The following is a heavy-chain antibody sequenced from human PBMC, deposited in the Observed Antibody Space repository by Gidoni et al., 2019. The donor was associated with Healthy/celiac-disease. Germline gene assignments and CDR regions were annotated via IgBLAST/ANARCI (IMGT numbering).Heavy chain of an antibody. J-gene: IGHJ4*02. CDR2: IDPGDSYT. CDR1: GYSFTSYW. V-gene: IGHV5-10-1*03. D-gene: IGHD1-20*01. Sequence: EVQLVQSGAEAKKPGECRRISGKGSGYSFTSYWISWVRQMPGKGLEWMGRIDPGDSYTNYSPSFQGHVTISADKSISTAYLQWSRLKASDTAMYYCASVTGTNLDYWGQGTLVTVSS. CDR3: ASVTGTNLDY.